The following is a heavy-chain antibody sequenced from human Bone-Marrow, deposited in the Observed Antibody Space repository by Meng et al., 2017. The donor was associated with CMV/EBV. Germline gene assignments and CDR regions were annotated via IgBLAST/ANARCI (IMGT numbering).Heavy chain of an antibody. Sequence: GESLKISCAASGFTFSSYAMHWVRQAPGKGLEWVAVISYDGSNKYYADSVKGRFTISRDNSKNTLYLQMNSLRAEDTAVYYCARTLQYGSGSYYNSRYYFDYWGQGTLVTVSS. D-gene: IGHD3-10*01. V-gene: IGHV3-30-3*01. CDR1: GFTFSSYA. J-gene: IGHJ4*02. CDR2: ISYDGSNK. CDR3: ARTLQYGSGSYYNSRYYFDY.